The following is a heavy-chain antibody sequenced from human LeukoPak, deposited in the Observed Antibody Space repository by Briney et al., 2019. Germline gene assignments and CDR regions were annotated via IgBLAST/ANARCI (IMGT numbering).Heavy chain of an antibody. D-gene: IGHD5-18*01. V-gene: IGHV4-59*01. CDR2: IYYGGST. CDR1: GGSNSDYY. J-gene: IGHJ4*02. CDR3: ARKDTAMAIFDY. Sequence: SETLSLTCTVSGGSNSDYYWSWIRQPPGKGLEWIGYIYYGGSTSYNPSLKSRVTISVDTSNNQFSLILSSVTAADTAVYYCARKDTAMAIFDYWGQGILVTVSS.